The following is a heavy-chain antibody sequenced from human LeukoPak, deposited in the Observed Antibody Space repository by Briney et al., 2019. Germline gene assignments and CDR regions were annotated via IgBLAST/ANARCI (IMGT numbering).Heavy chain of an antibody. V-gene: IGHV5-51*01. Sequence: GESLKISCKGSGYRFSSYWIGWVRQMPGKGLEWMGIIYPGDSDTRYSPSFQGQVTISADKSISTAYLQWSSLKASDTAMYYCVRLGSDYYFDYWGQGTLVTVSS. CDR2: IYPGDSDT. CDR1: GYRFSSYW. D-gene: IGHD2-21*01. J-gene: IGHJ4*02. CDR3: VRLGSDYYFDY.